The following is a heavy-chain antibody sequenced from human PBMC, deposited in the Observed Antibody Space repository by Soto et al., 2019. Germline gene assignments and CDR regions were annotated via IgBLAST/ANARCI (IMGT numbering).Heavy chain of an antibody. CDR2: IYYSGST. CDR1: GGSISSYY. CDR3: ARRESKYCYYMDV. V-gene: IGHV4-59*08. J-gene: IGHJ6*03. Sequence: SETLSLTCTVSGGSISSYYWSLSRQPPGKGLEWIGYIYYSGSTNYNPSLKSRVTISVDTSKNQFSLKLSSVTAADTAVYYCARRESKYCYYMDVWGKGTSVTVSS.